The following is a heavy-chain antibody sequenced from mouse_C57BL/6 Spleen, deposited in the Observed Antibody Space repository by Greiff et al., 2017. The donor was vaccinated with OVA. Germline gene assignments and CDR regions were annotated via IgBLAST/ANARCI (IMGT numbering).Heavy chain of an antibody. Sequence: QVQLKESGPELVKPGASVKISCKASGYAFSSSWMNWVKQRPGKGLEWIGRIYPGDGDTNYNGKFKGKATLTADKSSSTAYMQLSSLTSEDSAVYFCAREVATGDAMDYWGQGTSVTVSS. D-gene: IGHD4-1*02. CDR2: IYPGDGDT. J-gene: IGHJ4*01. CDR3: AREVATGDAMDY. V-gene: IGHV1-82*01. CDR1: GYAFSSSW.